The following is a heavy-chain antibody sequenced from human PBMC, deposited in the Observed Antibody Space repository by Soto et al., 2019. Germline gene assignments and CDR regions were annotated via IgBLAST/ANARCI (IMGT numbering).Heavy chain of an antibody. Sequence: QGQLVQSGAEVKKPGASVKVSCKASGYTFNRYAISWVRQAPGQGLEWMGWISAYNGNTNYAQKVQGRVTMTTDTSTSTAYMELRSLGSDDTAWYYCARLYYYDTSGYYYVEDYWGHGTLFTVSS. V-gene: IGHV1-18*01. CDR2: ISAYNGNT. CDR1: GYTFNRYA. D-gene: IGHD3-22*01. J-gene: IGHJ4*01. CDR3: ARLYYYDTSGYYYVEDY.